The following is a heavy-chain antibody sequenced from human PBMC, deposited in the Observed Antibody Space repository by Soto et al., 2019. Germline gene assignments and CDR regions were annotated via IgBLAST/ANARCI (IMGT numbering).Heavy chain of an antibody. CDR1: GYTFTRYG. D-gene: IGHD4-4*01. Sequence: ASVKVSFKASGYTFTRYGISWVRQAPGQGLEWMGWISASNGNTKYAQKLQGRVTMTTDTSTSTAYMEVRSRRSDDTAVYYCARDYRVFDNWFDHWGQGTLVTVSS. CDR2: ISASNGNT. J-gene: IGHJ5*02. CDR3: ARDYRVFDNWFDH. V-gene: IGHV1-18*01.